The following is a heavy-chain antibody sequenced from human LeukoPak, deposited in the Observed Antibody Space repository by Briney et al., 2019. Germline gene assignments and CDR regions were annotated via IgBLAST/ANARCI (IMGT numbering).Heavy chain of an antibody. CDR2: IYYSGST. Sequence: PSETLSLTCTVSGGSISSSSYYWGWIRQPPGKGLEWIGSIYYSGSTYYNPSLKSRVTISVDTSKNQFSLKLSSVTAADTAVYYCARGRRWEPQSWGQGTLVTVSS. D-gene: IGHD1-26*01. V-gene: IGHV4-39*07. CDR3: ARGRRWEPQS. J-gene: IGHJ5*02. CDR1: GGSISSSSYY.